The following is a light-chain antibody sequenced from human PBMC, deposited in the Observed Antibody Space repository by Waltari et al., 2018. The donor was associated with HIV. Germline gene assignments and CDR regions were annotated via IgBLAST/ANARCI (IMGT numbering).Light chain of an antibody. CDR3: QTWGTGIQV. V-gene: IGLV4-69*01. CDR1: SSHITSV. CDR2: LNSDGRH. J-gene: IGLJ2*01. Sequence: VLTQPPSASASLAASVPLTCPLRSSHITSVCAWHPQQPPKGPRFLMKLNSDGRHSKGDGIPDRFSGSSSGAERYLTISSLQSEDEADYFCQTWGTGIQVFGGGTRLTVL.